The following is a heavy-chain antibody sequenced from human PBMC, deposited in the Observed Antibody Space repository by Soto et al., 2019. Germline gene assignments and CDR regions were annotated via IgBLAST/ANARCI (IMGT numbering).Heavy chain of an antibody. J-gene: IGHJ4*02. CDR3: ARFSSSSAFDY. CDR1: GFTFSSYA. Sequence: LRLSCAASGFTFSSYAMHWVRQAPGKGLEWVAVISYDGSNKYYADSVKGRFTISRDNSKNTLYLQMNSLRAEDTAVYYCARFSSSSAFDYWGQGTLVTV. V-gene: IGHV3-30-3*01. D-gene: IGHD6-6*01. CDR2: ISYDGSNK.